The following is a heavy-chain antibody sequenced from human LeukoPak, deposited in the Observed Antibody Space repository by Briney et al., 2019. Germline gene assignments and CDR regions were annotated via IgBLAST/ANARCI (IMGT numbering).Heavy chain of an antibody. CDR1: GFTFSNYW. D-gene: IGHD3-10*01. CDR2: INSDGSST. Sequence: GGSLRLSCAASGFTFSNYWMHWVRQAPGKGLVWVSRINSDGSSTSYADSVKGRFTISRDNAKNTLFLRMNSLRAEDTAMYYCARDYGRSRDYGMDVWGQGTTVTVSS. J-gene: IGHJ6*02. V-gene: IGHV3-74*01. CDR3: ARDYGRSRDYGMDV.